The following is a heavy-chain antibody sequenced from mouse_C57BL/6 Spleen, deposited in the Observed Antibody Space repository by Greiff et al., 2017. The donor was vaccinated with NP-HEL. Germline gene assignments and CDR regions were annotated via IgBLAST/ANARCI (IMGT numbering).Heavy chain of an antibody. CDR3: TRDGYSCYFDY. CDR1: GFTFSSYA. D-gene: IGHD2-3*01. V-gene: IGHV5-9-1*02. Sequence: EVKLMESGEGLVKPGGSLKLSCAASGFTFSSYAMSWVRQTPEKRLEWVAYISSGGDYIYYADTVKGRFTISRDNARNTLYLQMSSLKSEDTSMYYCTRDGYSCYFDYWGQGTTLTVSS. CDR2: ISSGGDYI. J-gene: IGHJ2*01.